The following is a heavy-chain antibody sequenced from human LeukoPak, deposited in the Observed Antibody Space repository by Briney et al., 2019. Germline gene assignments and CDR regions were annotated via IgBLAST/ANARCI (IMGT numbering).Heavy chain of an antibody. J-gene: IGHJ3*02. D-gene: IGHD3-10*01. CDR1: GFTFDDYA. V-gene: IGHV3-23*01. CDR2: TSGSGGST. Sequence: GRSLRLSCAASGFTFDDYAMHWVRQAPGNGLEWVSATSGSGGSTYYADSVKGRFTISRDHSKNTLYLQMNSLRAEHTAVYYCAKEHPPITHAFDMWGQGTMVTVSS. CDR3: AKEHPPITHAFDM.